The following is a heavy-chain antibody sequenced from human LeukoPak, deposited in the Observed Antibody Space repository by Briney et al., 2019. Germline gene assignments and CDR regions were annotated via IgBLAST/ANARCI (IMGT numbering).Heavy chain of an antibody. Sequence: GGSLRLSCAASGFTFSSYSMNWVRQAPGKGLEWVSYISSSSSTIYYADSVKGRFTISRDNAKNSLYLQMNSLRAEDTAVYYCARSNLGYCSSTSCPLIDYWGQGTLDTVSS. V-gene: IGHV3-48*01. CDR1: GFTFSSYS. CDR3: ARSNLGYCSSTSCPLIDY. CDR2: ISSSSSTI. D-gene: IGHD2-2*01. J-gene: IGHJ4*02.